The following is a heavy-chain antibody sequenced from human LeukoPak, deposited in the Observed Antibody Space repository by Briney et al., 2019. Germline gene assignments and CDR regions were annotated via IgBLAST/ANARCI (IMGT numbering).Heavy chain of an antibody. CDR2: IYYSGST. V-gene: IGHV4-59*01. CDR1: GGSISSYY. J-gene: IGHJ5*02. D-gene: IGHD5-18*01. Sequence: SETLSLTRTVSGGSISSYYWSWIRQPPGKGLEWIGYIYYSGSTNYNPSLKSRVTISVDTSKNQFSLKLSSVTAADTAVYYCARSGAQRGYSYGPSKWFDLWGQGTLVTVSS. CDR3: ARSGAQRGYSYGPSKWFDL.